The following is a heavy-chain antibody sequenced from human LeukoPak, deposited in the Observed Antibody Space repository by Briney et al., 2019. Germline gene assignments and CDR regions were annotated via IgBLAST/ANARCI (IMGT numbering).Heavy chain of an antibody. CDR1: GFIFSNYA. V-gene: IGHV3-23*01. CDR3: ARDPNGYYVGAFAF. J-gene: IGHJ3*01. CDR2: ISSAGA. Sequence: GGPLRPSCVASGFIFSNYALICVHPAPGKGLEWVSSISSAGAYYADSVMGRFIISIDNSKNTLYLQMNSLRDEDTSIYYCARDPNGYYVGAFAFWGQGTMVTVSS. D-gene: IGHD4-17*01.